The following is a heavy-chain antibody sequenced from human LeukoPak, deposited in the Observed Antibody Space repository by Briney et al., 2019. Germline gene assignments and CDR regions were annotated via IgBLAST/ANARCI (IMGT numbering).Heavy chain of an antibody. CDR2: IYTSGST. CDR3: AREWIVVVPAALKSYYYYYGMDV. J-gene: IGHJ6*02. Sequence: SETLSLTCTVSGGSISRYYWSWIRRPAGKGLEWIGRIYTSGSTNYNPSLKSRVTMSVDTSKNQFSLKLSSVTAADTAVYYCAREWIVVVPAALKSYYYYYGMDVWDQGTTVTVSS. V-gene: IGHV4-4*07. D-gene: IGHD2-2*01. CDR1: GGSISRYY.